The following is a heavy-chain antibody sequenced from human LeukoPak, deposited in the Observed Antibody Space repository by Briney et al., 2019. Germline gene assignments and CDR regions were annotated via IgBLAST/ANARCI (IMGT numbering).Heavy chain of an antibody. CDR1: XXTXTGXY. Sequence: GASVKVSCKASXXTXTGXYMXXXRXXXXXXLEXMXWINPNSGGTNXAQKFPGRVIMTRDTSISTAYMELSRLRSDDTAVYYCARGENYGDSSFDYWGQGTLVTVSS. D-gene: IGHD4-17*01. J-gene: IGHJ4*02. CDR3: ARGENYGDSSFDY. CDR2: INPNSGGT. V-gene: IGHV1-2*02.